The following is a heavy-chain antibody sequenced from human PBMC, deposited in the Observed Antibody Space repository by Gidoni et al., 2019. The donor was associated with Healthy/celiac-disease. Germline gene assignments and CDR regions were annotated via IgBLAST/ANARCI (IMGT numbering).Heavy chain of an antibody. V-gene: IGHV1-2*02. CDR2: INPNSGGK. D-gene: IGHD2-21*01. Sequence: QVQLVQSGAEVKKPGASVKVSCKASGYTFTGYYMHWVRQAPGQGLEWMGWINPNSGGKNYAQKFQGRVTMTRDTSISTAYMELSRLRSDDTAVYYCAREGGVNYWYFDLWGRGTLVTVSS. CDR1: GYTFTGYY. CDR3: AREGGVNYWYFDL. J-gene: IGHJ2*01.